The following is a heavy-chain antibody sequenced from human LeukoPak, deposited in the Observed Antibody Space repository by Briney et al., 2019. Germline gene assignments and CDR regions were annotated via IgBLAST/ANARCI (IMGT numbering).Heavy chain of an antibody. CDR2: IDPIDSYT. Sequence: GESLKISCQGSGYIFTSYWISWVRQMPGKGLEWMGRIDPIDSYTNYSPSFQGHVTISADKSISTAYVQWSSLKASDTAMYYCFTSAGTEPYFDYWGQGTLVTVSS. CDR1: GYIFTSYW. V-gene: IGHV5-10-1*01. J-gene: IGHJ4*02. D-gene: IGHD1-1*01. CDR3: FTSAGTEPYFDY.